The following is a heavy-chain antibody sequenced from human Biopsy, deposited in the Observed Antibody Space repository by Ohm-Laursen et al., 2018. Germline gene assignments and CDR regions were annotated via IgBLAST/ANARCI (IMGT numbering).Heavy chain of an antibody. V-gene: IGHV4-4*07. CDR3: ARDLPSSYYYAMDV. CDR1: GGSIISYY. Sequence: SETLSLTCTVSGGSIISYYWNWIRQPAGKGLEWIGHTYKGGNTNHNPSPKSRVPMSVDTSKNQLSLTLRSVTAADTAVYYCARDLPSSYYYAMDVWGQGTTVTVSS. CDR2: TYKGGNT. J-gene: IGHJ6*02.